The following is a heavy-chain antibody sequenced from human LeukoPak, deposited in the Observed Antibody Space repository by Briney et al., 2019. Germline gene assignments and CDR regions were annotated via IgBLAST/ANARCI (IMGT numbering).Heavy chain of an antibody. CDR1: GGSLSSYH. CDR2: IYYSGST. J-gene: IGHJ5*02. D-gene: IGHD6-13*01. V-gene: IGHV4-59*01. Sequence: SETLSLTCSVSGGSLSSYHWSWIRQPPGKGLEWVGYIYYSGSTNYNPSLKSRVTISLDTSKNHFSLKLSSVTAADTAVYYCARGYSSSWYWFDPWGQGTLVTVSS. CDR3: ARGYSSSWYWFDP.